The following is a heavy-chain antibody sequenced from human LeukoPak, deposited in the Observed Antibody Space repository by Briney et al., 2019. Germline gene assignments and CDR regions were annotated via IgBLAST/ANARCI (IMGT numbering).Heavy chain of an antibody. CDR3: AKDSYDSSSTYYFDY. CDR1: GFTFSSYA. J-gene: IGHJ4*02. Sequence: PGGSLRLSCAASGFTFSSYAMSWVRQAPGKGLEWVSAISGSGGSTYYADSVKGRFTISRDNSKNTLYLQMNSLRAEDTAVYYCAKDSYDSSSTYYFDYWGQGTLVTVSS. V-gene: IGHV3-23*01. CDR2: ISGSGGST. D-gene: IGHD3-22*01.